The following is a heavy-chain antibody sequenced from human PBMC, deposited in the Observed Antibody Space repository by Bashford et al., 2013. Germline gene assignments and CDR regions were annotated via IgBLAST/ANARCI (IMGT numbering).Heavy chain of an antibody. CDR3: TRLPLVDYDSSGDDDAFDI. J-gene: IGHJ3*02. CDR2: IRSKANSYAT. V-gene: IGHV3-73*01. Sequence: WVRQMPGKGLEWVGRIRSKANSYATAYAASVKGRFTISRDDSKNTAYLQMNSLKTEDTAVYYCTRLPLVDYDSSGDDDAFDIWGQGTMVTVSS. D-gene: IGHD3-22*01.